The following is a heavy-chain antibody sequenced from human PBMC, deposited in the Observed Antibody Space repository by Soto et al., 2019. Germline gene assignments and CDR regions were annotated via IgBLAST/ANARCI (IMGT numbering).Heavy chain of an antibody. Sequence: SETLSLTCTVSGGSISSGDYYWSWIRQSPGKGLEWIGYIYYSGSTYYNPSLKSRVTISVDTSKNQFSLKLSSVTAADTAVYYCARADLPSRLALDYWGQGTLVTVSS. CDR3: ARADLPSRLALDY. CDR2: IYYSGST. D-gene: IGHD6-19*01. V-gene: IGHV4-30-4*01. CDR1: GGSISSGDYY. J-gene: IGHJ4*02.